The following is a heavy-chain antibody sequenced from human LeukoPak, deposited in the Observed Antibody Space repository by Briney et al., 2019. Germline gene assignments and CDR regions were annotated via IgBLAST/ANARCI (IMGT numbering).Heavy chain of an antibody. J-gene: IGHJ3*02. V-gene: IGHV3-33*01. Sequence: PGGSLRLSCAASGFTFSSYGMHWVRRAPGKGLEWVAVIWYDGSNKYYADSVKGRFTISRDNSKNTLYLQMNSLRAEDTAVYCCARGAEGGPDSEAFDIWGQGTMVTVSP. CDR1: GFTFSSYG. CDR3: ARGAEGGPDSEAFDI. CDR2: IWYDGSNK. D-gene: IGHD5-12*01.